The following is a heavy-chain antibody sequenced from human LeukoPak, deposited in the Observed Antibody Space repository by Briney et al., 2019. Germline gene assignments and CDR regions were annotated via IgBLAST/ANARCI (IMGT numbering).Heavy chain of an antibody. CDR2: ISGHAGNT. CDR3: ARDGCSGGSCYSFDY. V-gene: IGHV1-18*01. D-gene: IGHD2-15*01. Sequence: ASVTVSCTTSGYTFTAYGITWVRQAPGQGLEWMGWISGHAGNTDYSQKFQGRVTLTTDTSTSTAYMELTTLRSDDTAVYYCARDGCSGGSCYSFDYWGQGTLVTVSS. CDR1: GYTFTAYG. J-gene: IGHJ4*02.